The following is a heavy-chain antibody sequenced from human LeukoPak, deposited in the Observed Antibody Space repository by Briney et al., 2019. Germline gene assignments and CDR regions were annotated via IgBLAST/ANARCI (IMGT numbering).Heavy chain of an antibody. V-gene: IGHV3-69-1*01. CDR2: MTVTNKI. Sequence: PGGSLRLSCAASGFTFSSHSINWVRQAPGKGLEWITTMTVTNKIYYADSVKGRFTTSRDNAENSVYLQMNSLRDEDTAVYSCARAQTLFWEFDGFDIWGRGTKVTVSS. CDR1: GFTFSSHS. D-gene: IGHD3-3*01. CDR3: ARAQTLFWEFDGFDI. J-gene: IGHJ3*02.